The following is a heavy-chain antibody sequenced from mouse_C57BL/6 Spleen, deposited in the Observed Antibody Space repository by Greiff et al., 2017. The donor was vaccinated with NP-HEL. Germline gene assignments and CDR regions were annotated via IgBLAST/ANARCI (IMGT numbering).Heavy chain of an antibody. J-gene: IGHJ1*03. D-gene: IGHD2-3*01. CDR1: GFTFSSYA. CDR3: TRDREDDGYYEYFDV. V-gene: IGHV5-9-1*02. Sequence: EVHLVESGEGLVKPGGSLKLSCAASGFTFSSYAMSWVRQTPEKRLEWVAYISSGGDYIYYADTVKGRFTISRDNARNTLYLQMSSLKSEDTAMYYCTRDREDDGYYEYFDVWGTGTTVTVSS. CDR2: ISSGGDYI.